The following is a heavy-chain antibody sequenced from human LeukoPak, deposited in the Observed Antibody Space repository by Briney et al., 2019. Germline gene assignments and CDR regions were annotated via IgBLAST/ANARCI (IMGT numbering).Heavy chain of an antibody. CDR1: GLTVSSSY. J-gene: IGHJ3*02. CDR3: ARNIRIAYDI. V-gene: IGHV3-53*01. CDR2: IYNDGST. Sequence: GGSLSLTCAASGLTVSSSYMSWVRHAPGKGMEWVSIIYNDGSTYYADFMKGRFTISRDNFKNKLYLQMTSLRAEDTSMYDCARNIRIAYDIWGQGTMVTVSS.